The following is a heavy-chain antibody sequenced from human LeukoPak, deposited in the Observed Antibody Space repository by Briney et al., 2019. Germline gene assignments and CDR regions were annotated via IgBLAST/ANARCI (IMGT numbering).Heavy chain of an antibody. D-gene: IGHD3-3*01. Sequence: PGRSLRLSCAASGFTFGSYAMHWVRQAPGKGLEWVAVISYDGSNKYYADSVKGRFTISRDNSKNTLYLQMNSLRAEDTAVYYCARAITIFGELIWGQGTMVTVSS. CDR1: GFTFGSYA. J-gene: IGHJ3*02. CDR2: ISYDGSNK. V-gene: IGHV3-30-3*01. CDR3: ARAITIFGELI.